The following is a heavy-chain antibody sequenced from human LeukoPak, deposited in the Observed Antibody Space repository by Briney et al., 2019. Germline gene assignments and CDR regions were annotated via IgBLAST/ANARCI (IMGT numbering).Heavy chain of an antibody. Sequence: GGSLRLSCAASGFTFSNHWMHWVREAPGKGLVWVARIHSDGSSTTYADSVKGRFTISRDNAKNTLYLQMNSLRAEDTAVYYCARDIYSKSGDDYWGQGTLVTVSS. CDR1: GFTFSNHW. CDR2: IHSDGSST. J-gene: IGHJ4*02. V-gene: IGHV3-74*01. CDR3: ARDIYSKSGDDY. D-gene: IGHD6-13*01.